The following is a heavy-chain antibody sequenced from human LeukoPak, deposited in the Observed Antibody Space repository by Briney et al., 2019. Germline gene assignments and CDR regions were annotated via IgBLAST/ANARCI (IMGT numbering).Heavy chain of an antibody. CDR1: GFTFSSYW. V-gene: IGHV3-7*01. CDR3: ARDRGYSYGLRPYYFDY. Sequence: GGSLRLSCAASGFTFSSYWMSWVRQAPGKGLEWVANIKQDGSEKYYVDSVKGRFTISRDNAKNSLYLQMNSLRAEDTAVYYCARDRGYSYGLRPYYFDYWGQGTLSPSP. CDR2: IKQDGSEK. J-gene: IGHJ4*02. D-gene: IGHD5-18*01.